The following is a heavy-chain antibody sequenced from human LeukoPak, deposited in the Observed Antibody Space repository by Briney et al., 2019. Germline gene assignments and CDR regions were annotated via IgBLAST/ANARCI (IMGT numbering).Heavy chain of an antibody. Sequence: ASVKVSCKASGYTFISYGISWVRQAPGQGLEWIGWISAYNGNTKYAQKFQGRVTVTTDTSTRTAYMELRSLRSDDTAVYYCARGVVPAAITNWFDPWGQGTLVTVSS. CDR3: ARGVVPAAITNWFDP. CDR2: ISAYNGNT. J-gene: IGHJ5*02. CDR1: GYTFISYG. V-gene: IGHV1-18*01. D-gene: IGHD2-2*01.